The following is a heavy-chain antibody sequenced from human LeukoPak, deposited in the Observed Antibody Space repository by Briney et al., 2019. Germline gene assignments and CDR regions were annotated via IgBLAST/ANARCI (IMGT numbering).Heavy chain of an antibody. CDR1: GGSISSSSYY. CDR2: IYYSGST. D-gene: IGHD1-1*01. J-gene: IGHJ4*02. Sequence: SETLSLTCTVSGGSISSSSYYWGWIRQPPGKGLEWIGSIYYSGSTYYNPSLKNRVTISVDTSKNQFSLKLSSVTAADTAVYYCARHAYWIGNFDYWGQGTLVTVSS. V-gene: IGHV4-39*01. CDR3: ARHAYWIGNFDY.